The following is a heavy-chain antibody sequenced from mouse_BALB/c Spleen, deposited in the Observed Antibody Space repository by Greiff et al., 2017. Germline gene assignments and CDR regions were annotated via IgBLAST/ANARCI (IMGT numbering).Heavy chain of an antibody. V-gene: IGHV1-87*01. J-gene: IGHJ4*01. Sequence: VQLQQSGAELARPGASVKLSCKASGYTFTSYWMQWVKQRPGQGLEWIGAIYPGDGDTRYTQKFKGKATLTADKSSSTAYMQLSSLASEDSAVYYCARGNSAMDYWGQGTSVTVSS. CDR2: IYPGDGDT. CDR1: GYTFTSYW. CDR3: ARGNSAMDY.